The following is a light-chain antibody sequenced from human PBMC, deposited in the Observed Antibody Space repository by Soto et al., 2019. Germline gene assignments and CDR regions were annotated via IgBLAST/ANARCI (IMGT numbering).Light chain of an antibody. V-gene: IGLV2-14*01. Sequence: QSALTQPASVSGSPGQSITISCTGTSSDIGGHNYVSWYQQHPGKAPKLMIYDVNNRPSGVSDRFSGSKSGNTASLTISGLQAEDEADYYCSSYTSMITLVFGGGTKPTVL. CDR3: SSYTSMITLV. CDR2: DVN. CDR1: SSDIGGHNY. J-gene: IGLJ2*01.